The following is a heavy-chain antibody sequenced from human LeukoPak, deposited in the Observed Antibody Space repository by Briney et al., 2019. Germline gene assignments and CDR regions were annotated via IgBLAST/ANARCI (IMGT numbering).Heavy chain of an antibody. D-gene: IGHD1-26*01. J-gene: IGHJ5*02. V-gene: IGHV4-39*07. CDR1: GGSISSSSYY. Sequence: SETLSLTCTVSGGSISSSSYYWGWIRQPPGKGLEWIGSIYYSGSTNYNPSLRSRVTISVDTSKNQFSLKLSSVTAADTAVYYCARAYASGRAGAWGQGTLVTVSS. CDR3: ARAYASGRAGA. CDR2: IYYSGST.